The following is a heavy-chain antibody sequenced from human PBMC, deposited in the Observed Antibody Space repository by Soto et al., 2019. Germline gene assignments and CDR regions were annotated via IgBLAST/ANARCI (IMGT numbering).Heavy chain of an antibody. V-gene: IGHV3-23*01. Sequence: EVQLLESGGGLVQPGGSLRLSCAASGFTFSNYAMSWVRQAPGKGLEWVSGIGGRATSAYYADSVKGRFAISRDNSYNTLFLQLNSLRAEDTAVYYCAKSCYSDSSGDFYDFWGQGTLVSVSS. J-gene: IGHJ4*02. CDR3: AKSCYSDSSGDFYDF. CDR2: IGGRATSA. CDR1: GFTFSNYA. D-gene: IGHD3-22*01.